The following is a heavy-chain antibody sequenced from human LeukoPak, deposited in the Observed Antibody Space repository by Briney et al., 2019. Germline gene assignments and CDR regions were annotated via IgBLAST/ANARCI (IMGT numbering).Heavy chain of an antibody. CDR1: GFTFSSYA. CDR2: IYSGGST. D-gene: IGHD3-22*01. J-gene: IGHJ4*02. CDR3: AREISYDSSGYSDY. Sequence: GGSLRLSCAASGFTFSSYAMSWVRQAPGKGLEWVSVIYSGGSTYYADSVKGRFTISRDNSKNTLYLQMNSLRAEDTAVYYCAREISYDSSGYSDYWGQGTLVTVSS. V-gene: IGHV3-53*01.